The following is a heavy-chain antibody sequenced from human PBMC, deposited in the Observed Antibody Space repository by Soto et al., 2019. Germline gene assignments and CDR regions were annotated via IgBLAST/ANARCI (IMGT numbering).Heavy chain of an antibody. V-gene: IGHV1-69*01. D-gene: IGHD3-10*01. CDR3: ARVGVYGSGSYFYYGMDV. Sequence: QVQLVQSGAEVKKPGSSVKVSCKASGGTFSSYAISWVRQAPGQGLEWMGGIIPIFGTANYAQKFQGRVTIIADESTSTAYMELSSLRSEDTDVYYCARVGVYGSGSYFYYGMDVWGQGTTVTVSS. J-gene: IGHJ6*02. CDR1: GGTFSSYA. CDR2: IIPIFGTA.